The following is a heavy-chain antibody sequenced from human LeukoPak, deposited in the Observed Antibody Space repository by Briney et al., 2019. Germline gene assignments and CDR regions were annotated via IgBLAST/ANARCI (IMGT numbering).Heavy chain of an antibody. CDR1: GGSISSYY. V-gene: IGHV4-59*01. CDR3: ARGGPYYYMDV. Sequence: NPSETLSLTCTVSGGSISSYYWSWIRQPPGKGLEWIGYIYYSGSTNYNPSLKSRVTISVDTSKNQFSLKLSSVTAADTAVYYCARGGPYYYMDVWGKGTTVTISS. D-gene: IGHD1-26*01. CDR2: IYYSGST. J-gene: IGHJ6*03.